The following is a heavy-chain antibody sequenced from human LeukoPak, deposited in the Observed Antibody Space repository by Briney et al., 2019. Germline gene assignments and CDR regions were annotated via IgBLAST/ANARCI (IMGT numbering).Heavy chain of an antibody. CDR3: AKDGPAFCGGDCYSDY. CDR2: ISGSGGST. V-gene: IGHV3-23*01. CDR1: GFTFSSYA. D-gene: IGHD2-21*02. J-gene: IGHJ4*02. Sequence: PGGSLRLSCAASGFTFSSYAMSWVRQAPGKVLEWVSAISGSGGSTYYADSVKGRFTISRDNSKNTLYLQMNSLRAEDTAVYHCAKDGPAFCGGDCYSDYWGQGTLVTVSS.